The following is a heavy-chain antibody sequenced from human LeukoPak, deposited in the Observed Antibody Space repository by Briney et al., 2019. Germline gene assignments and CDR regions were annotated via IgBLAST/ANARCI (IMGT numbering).Heavy chain of an antibody. D-gene: IGHD2-15*01. J-gene: IGHJ4*02. CDR2: IKKDGSEK. Sequence: GGSLRLSCAASGFTFSSYWMSWVRQAPGKGLEWVANIKKDGSEKYYVDSVKGRFTISRDNAKNSVYMQMNRLRAEDTAVYYCARDYRGYRAPYYFDYWGQGTLVTVSS. CDR3: ARDYRGYRAPYYFDY. V-gene: IGHV3-7*01. CDR1: GFTFSSYW.